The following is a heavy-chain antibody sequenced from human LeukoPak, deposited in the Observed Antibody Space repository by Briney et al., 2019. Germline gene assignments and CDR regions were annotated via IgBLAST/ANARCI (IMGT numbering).Heavy chain of an antibody. D-gene: IGHD6-19*01. CDR3: ARVGVGTVAGNYFDD. CDR2: IYGGGGT. J-gene: IGHJ4*02. CDR1: GFTVSTSY. V-gene: IGHV3-53*04. Sequence: GGSLRLSCAASGFTVSTSYMTWVRQAPGKGLEWVSLIYGGGGTYYADSVKGRFTISRHSSENTLYLQMNSLRPEDTAVYYCARVGVGTVAGNYFDDWGQGTLVTVSS.